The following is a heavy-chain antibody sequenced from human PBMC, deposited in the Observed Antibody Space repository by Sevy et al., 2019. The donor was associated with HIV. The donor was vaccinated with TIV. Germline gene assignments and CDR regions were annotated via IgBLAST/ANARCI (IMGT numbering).Heavy chain of an antibody. V-gene: IGHV3-15*01. CDR3: ATAPGYYDSAPFDY. CDR1: GFTFNNAW. CDR2: IKSKIDGETT. D-gene: IGHD3-22*01. J-gene: IGHJ4*02. Sequence: VGSLRLSCAVSGFTFNNAWMNWVRQAPGTGLQWVGLIKSKIDGETTDYAAPLKGRFTISRDDSKNTLYLQMNSLKIEDTAVYHCATAPGYYDSAPFDYWGPGTLVTVSS.